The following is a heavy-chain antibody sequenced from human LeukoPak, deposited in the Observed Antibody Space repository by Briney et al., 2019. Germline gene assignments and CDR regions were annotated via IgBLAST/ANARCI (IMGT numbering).Heavy chain of an antibody. CDR1: GFTFSSYS. CDR3: VKGRGGYVKHKTFDY. D-gene: IGHD5-12*01. Sequence: GGSLRLSCAASGFTFSSYSMNWVRQAPGKGLEWVSSISSSSSYIYYADSVKGRFTISRDNAKNSLYLQMNNLRAEDTAVYYCVKGRGGYVKHKTFDYWGQGSLVTVSS. J-gene: IGHJ4*02. V-gene: IGHV3-21*01. CDR2: ISSSSSYI.